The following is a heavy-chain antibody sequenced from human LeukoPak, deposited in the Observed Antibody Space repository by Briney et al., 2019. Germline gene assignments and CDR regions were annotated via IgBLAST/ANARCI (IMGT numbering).Heavy chain of an antibody. CDR2: ISSSSSYI. J-gene: IGHJ6*02. Sequence: GGSLRLSCAASGFTFSSYSMNWVRQAPGKGLEWVSSISSSSSYIYYADSVKGRFTISRDNAKNSLYLQMNSLRAEDTAVYYCARKSCSSTGCRPLDYYGMDVWGQGTTVTVSS. V-gene: IGHV3-21*01. CDR3: ARKSCSSTGCRPLDYYGMDV. CDR1: GFTFSSYS. D-gene: IGHD2-2*01.